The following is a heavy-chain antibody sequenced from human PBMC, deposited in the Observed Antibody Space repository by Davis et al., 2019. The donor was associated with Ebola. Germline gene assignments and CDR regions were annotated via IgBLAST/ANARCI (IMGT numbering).Heavy chain of an antibody. V-gene: IGHV3-49*03. CDR1: RFTFGDSP. Sequence: PGGSLRLSCTASRFTFGDSPVSWFRQVPGKGLEWVGFIRGKAYGGTTEYAASVKGRFTISRDDSKSIAYLQMNSLKTEDTAGYYCSKLQWELLGGVDYWGQGTLVTVSS. CDR2: IRGKAYGGTT. CDR3: SKLQWELLGGVDY. J-gene: IGHJ4*02. D-gene: IGHD1-26*01.